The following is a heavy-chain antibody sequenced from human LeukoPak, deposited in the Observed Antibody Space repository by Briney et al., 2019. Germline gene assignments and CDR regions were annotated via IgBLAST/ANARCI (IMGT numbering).Heavy chain of an antibody. CDR2: IYTSGST. J-gene: IGHJ4*02. Sequence: SETLSLTCTVSGGSISSYYWSWIRQPAGKGLEWIGLIYTSGSTNYNPSLKSRVTMSVDTSKNQFSLKLSSVTAADTAVYYCAREGIFGVVINYFDYWGQGTLVTVSS. D-gene: IGHD3-3*01. CDR1: GGSISSYY. CDR3: AREGIFGVVINYFDY. V-gene: IGHV4-4*07.